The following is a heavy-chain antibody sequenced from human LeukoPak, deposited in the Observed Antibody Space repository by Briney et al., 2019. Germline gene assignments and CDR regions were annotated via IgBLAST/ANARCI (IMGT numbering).Heavy chain of an antibody. Sequence: SETLSLTCTVSGYSISSGYYWGWIRQPPGKGLEWIGSIYHSGSTYYNPSLKSRVTISVDTSKNQFSLKLSSVTAADTAVYYCARVVRHFDLWGRGTLVTVSS. CDR2: IYHSGST. J-gene: IGHJ2*01. V-gene: IGHV4-38-2*02. CDR1: GYSISSGYY. CDR3: ARVVRHFDL.